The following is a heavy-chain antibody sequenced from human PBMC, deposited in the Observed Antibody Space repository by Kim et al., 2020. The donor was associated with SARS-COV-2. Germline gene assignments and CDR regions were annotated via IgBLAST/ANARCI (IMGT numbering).Heavy chain of an antibody. Sequence: GGSLRLSCAASGFTFSSYAMSWVRQAPGKGLEWVSAISGSGGSTYYADSVKGRFTISRDNSKNTLYLQMNSLRAEDTAVYYCAKGEGSGYYLSGMDVWGQGTTVTVSS. V-gene: IGHV3-23*01. CDR2: ISGSGGST. D-gene: IGHD3-22*01. CDR3: AKGEGSGYYLSGMDV. J-gene: IGHJ6*02. CDR1: GFTFSSYA.